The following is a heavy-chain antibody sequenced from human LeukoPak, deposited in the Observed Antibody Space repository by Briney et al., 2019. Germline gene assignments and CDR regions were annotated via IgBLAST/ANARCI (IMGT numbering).Heavy chain of an antibody. CDR2: ISGSGGST. CDR1: GFTFSSYA. J-gene: IGHJ4*02. D-gene: IGHD4-17*01. Sequence: GGSLRLSCAASGFTFSSYAMSWVRQAPGKGLEWVSAISGSGGSTYYADPVKGRFTISRDNSKNTLYLQMNSLRAEDTAVYYCARDRIGYGDSVDYWGQGTLVTVSS. V-gene: IGHV3-23*01. CDR3: ARDRIGYGDSVDY.